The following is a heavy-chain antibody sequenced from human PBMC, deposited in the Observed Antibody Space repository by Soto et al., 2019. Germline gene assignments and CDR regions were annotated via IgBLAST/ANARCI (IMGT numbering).Heavy chain of an antibody. CDR2: INHSGST. CDR1: DGSFSGYY. V-gene: IGHV4-34*01. CDR3: ARGYYYGSGSDPTAYYYGMDV. D-gene: IGHD3-10*01. Sequence: QVQLQQWGAGLLKPSETLSLTCAVYDGSFSGYYWSWIRQPPGKGLEWIGEINHSGSTNYNPSLKSRVTISVDTSKHQFSLKLSSVTAADTAVYYCARGYYYGSGSDPTAYYYGMDVWGQGTTVTVSS. J-gene: IGHJ6*02.